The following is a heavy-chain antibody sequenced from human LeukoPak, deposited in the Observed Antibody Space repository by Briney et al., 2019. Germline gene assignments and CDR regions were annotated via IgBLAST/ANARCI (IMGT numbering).Heavy chain of an antibody. V-gene: IGHV3-23*01. D-gene: IGHD6-13*01. CDR1: GFTFSTYA. CDR3: AKVAAGRWFFDY. CDR2: TSGGGNST. Sequence: PGGSLRLSCAASGFTFSTYAMSWVRQAPGKGLEWVSGTSGGGNSTYNADSVKGRFTISRDNSKNTLYLQMNSLRAEDTAVYYCAKVAAGRWFFDYWGQGTLVTVSS. J-gene: IGHJ4*02.